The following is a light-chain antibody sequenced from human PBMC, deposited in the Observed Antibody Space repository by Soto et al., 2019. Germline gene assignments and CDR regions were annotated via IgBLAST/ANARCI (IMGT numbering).Light chain of an antibody. J-gene: IGKJ1*01. CDR3: QKYNTVPRT. V-gene: IGKV3-20*01. CDR2: GAS. Sequence: EIVLTQSPGTLSLSPGERATLSCRASQSVSSSYLAWYQQKPGQAPRLLIYGASSRATGIPDRFSGSGSGTDFTLTISRLEPEDFAVYYCQKYNTVPRTFGQGTKVEI. CDR1: QSVSSSY.